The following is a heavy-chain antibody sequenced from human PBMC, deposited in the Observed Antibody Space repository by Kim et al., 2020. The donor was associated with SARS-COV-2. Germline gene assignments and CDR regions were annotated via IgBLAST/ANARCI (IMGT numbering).Heavy chain of an antibody. CDR3: ARDMHQEYLVGTAHDY. J-gene: IGHJ4*02. Sequence: VKGRFTISRDNAKNSLYLQMNSLRAEDTAVYYCARDMHQEYLVGTAHDYWGQGTLVTVSS. V-gene: IGHV3-21*01. D-gene: IGHD2-8*02.